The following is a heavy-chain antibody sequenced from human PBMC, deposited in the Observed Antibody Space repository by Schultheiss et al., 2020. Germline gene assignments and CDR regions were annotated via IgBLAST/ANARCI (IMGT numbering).Heavy chain of an antibody. CDR3: AKGSGWELHWNWFDP. CDR1: GFTFSIYA. CDR2: IWYDGSNK. V-gene: IGHV3-33*06. D-gene: IGHD2-15*01. J-gene: IGHJ5*02. Sequence: GGSLRLSCSASGFTFSIYAMHWVRQAPGKGLEWVAVIWYDGSNKYYADSVKGRFTISRDNSKNTLYLQMNSLRAEDTAVYYCAKGSGWELHWNWFDPWGQGTLVTVSS.